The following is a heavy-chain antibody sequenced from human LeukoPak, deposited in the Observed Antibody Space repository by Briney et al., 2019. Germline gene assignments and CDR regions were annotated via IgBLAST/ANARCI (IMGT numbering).Heavy chain of an antibody. V-gene: IGHV4-59*01. D-gene: IGHD3-10*01. CDR3: SGGVLRGIVHFQP. J-gene: IGHJ5*02. CDR2: ISDIGST. CDR1: GDSMSLYY. Sequence: SETLSLTCNVSGDSMSLYYWSWIRQPPEKGLEWIGYISDIGSTHYKPSLKSRLTMSIDASNNQFSLKLTSCTGADTAAYYYSGGVLRGIVHFQPWGPGTLVPVSS.